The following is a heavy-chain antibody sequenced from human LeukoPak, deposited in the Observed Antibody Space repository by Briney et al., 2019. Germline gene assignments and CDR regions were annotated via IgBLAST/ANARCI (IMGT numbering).Heavy chain of an antibody. D-gene: IGHD2-2*01. J-gene: IGHJ4*02. Sequence: ASVTVSCTASGYTFTSYAMHWVRQAPGQRLEWMGWINAGNGNTKYSQKFQGRVTITRDTSASTAYMELSSLRSEDTAVYYCARFRAVPAAIFDYWGQGTLVTVSS. CDR3: ARFRAVPAAIFDY. CDR1: GYTFTSYA. V-gene: IGHV1-3*01. CDR2: INAGNGNT.